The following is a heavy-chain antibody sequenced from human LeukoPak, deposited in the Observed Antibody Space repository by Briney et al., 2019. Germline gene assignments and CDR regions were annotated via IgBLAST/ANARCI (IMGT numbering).Heavy chain of an antibody. J-gene: IGHJ3*02. CDR2: IYYSGST. Sequence: SETLPLTCTVSGGSISSYYWSWIRQPPGKGLEWIAYIYYSGSTNYNPSLKSRVTISVDTSKNQLSLKLSSVTAADTAVYYCARDESYSSGKAFDIWGQGTMVTVSS. CDR1: GGSISSYY. V-gene: IGHV4-59*01. D-gene: IGHD6-19*01. CDR3: ARDESYSSGKAFDI.